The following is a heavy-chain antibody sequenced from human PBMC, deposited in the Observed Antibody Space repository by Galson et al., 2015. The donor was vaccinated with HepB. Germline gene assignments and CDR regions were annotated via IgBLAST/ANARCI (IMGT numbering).Heavy chain of an antibody. V-gene: IGHV1-3*01. CDR2: INAGNGNT. D-gene: IGHD3-10*01. CDR3: ARAAPHAGDY. J-gene: IGHJ4*02. CDR1: GYTFTSYA. Sequence: PVKVYCKDSGYTFTSYAMHWVRQAPGQRLEWMGWINAGNGNTKYSQKFQGRVTITRDTSASTAYMELSSLRSEDTAVYYCARAAPHAGDYWGQGTLVTVSS.